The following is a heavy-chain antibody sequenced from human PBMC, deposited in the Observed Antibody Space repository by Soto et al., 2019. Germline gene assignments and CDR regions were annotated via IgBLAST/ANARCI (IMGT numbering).Heavy chain of an antibody. Sequence: PGGSLGLSWAASGLPSSRHWMTWVRQPQGKGLEWVANIKEDGSEKYYGDSVKGRFTISRDNAENSVFLQMNSLRVEDTAVYYCASRPSDIAYYGVFDFWGQGTRVTVSS. CDR3: ASRPSDIAYYGVFDF. J-gene: IGHJ4*02. V-gene: IGHV3-7*03. CDR2: IKEDGSEK. D-gene: IGHD3-3*01. CDR1: GLPSSRHW.